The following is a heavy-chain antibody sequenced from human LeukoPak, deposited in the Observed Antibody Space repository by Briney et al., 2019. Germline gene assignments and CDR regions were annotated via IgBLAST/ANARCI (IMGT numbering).Heavy chain of an antibody. CDR1: GGSFSGYY. CDR2: INHSGST. D-gene: IGHD3-10*01. CDR3: ARMSPMVRGVIVYYFDY. J-gene: IGHJ4*02. Sequence: PSETLSLTRAVYGGSFSGYYWSWIRQPPGKGLEWIGEINHSGSTNYNPSLKSRVTISVDTSKNQFSLKLSSVTAADTAVYYCARMSPMVRGVIVYYFDYWGQGTLVTVSS. V-gene: IGHV4-34*01.